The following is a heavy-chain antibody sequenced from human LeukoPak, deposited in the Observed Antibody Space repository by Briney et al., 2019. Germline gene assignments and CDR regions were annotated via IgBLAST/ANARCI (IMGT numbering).Heavy chain of an antibody. CDR1: GFTFSSYA. D-gene: IGHD3-9*01. CDR2: MSGHGGST. CDR3: AKGANFDWLLSWFDP. Sequence: GGSLTLSCAASGFTFSSYAMSWVRQAPGKGLEGVSAMSGHGGSTRYADSVKGRFTISRDNSKNTLYLQMNSLRAEDTAVYYCAKGANFDWLLSWFDPWGQGTLVTVSS. J-gene: IGHJ5*02. V-gene: IGHV3-23*01.